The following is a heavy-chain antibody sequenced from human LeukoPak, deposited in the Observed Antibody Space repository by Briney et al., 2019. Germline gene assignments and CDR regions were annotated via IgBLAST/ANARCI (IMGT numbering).Heavy chain of an antibody. CDR1: GYTITDYY. CDR3: ARDGIEYGSGSGKFYSIGIEV. D-gene: IGHD3-10*01. J-gene: IGHJ6*02. V-gene: IGHV1-18*04. CDR2: ITAYQGNT. Sequence: GASVKVSCKASGYTITDYYLHWVRQAPGQGLEWLGWITAYQGNTAWAQKFQGRLTMTTDTSTSTAYMELRSLRSDDTAVYYCARDGIEYGSGSGKFYSIGIEVWGQGTTVSVPS.